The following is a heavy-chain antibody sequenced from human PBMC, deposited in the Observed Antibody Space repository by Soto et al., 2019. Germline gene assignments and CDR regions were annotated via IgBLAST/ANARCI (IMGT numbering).Heavy chain of an antibody. CDR2: TSGSGGST. Sequence: PGGSLRLSCAASGFTFSSYAMSWVRQAPGKGLEWVSATSGSGGSTYYADSVKGRFTISRDNSKNTLYLQMNSLRAEDTAVYFCASSPRPHRSSTWYGLGYYMDVWGKGTTVTVSS. CDR1: GFTFSSYA. V-gene: IGHV3-23*01. CDR3: ASSPRPHRSSTWYGLGYYMDV. D-gene: IGHD6-13*01. J-gene: IGHJ6*03.